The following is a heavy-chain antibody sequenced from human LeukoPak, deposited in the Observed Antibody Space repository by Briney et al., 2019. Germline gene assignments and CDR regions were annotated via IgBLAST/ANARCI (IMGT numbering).Heavy chain of an antibody. J-gene: IGHJ6*03. CDR2: INPSGGST. CDR1: GYTFTSYY. D-gene: IGHD2-21*02. CDR3: ARGIGGDRSGYYYMDV. Sequence: GASVKVSCKASGYTFTSYYMHWVRQAPGQGLEWMGIINPSGGSTSYAQKFQGRVTMTRDTSTSTVYMELSSLRSEDTAVYYCARGIGGDRSGYYYMDVWGKGTTVTVSS. V-gene: IGHV1-46*01.